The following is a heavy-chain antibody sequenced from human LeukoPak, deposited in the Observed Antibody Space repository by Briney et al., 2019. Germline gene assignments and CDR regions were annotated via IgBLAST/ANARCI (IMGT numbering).Heavy chain of an antibody. CDR3: AREVGTIGYYYYYMDV. V-gene: IGHV3-20*04. Sequence: GGSLRLSCAVSGFTFDEYGMSWVRQAPGKGLEWVSGINWNGDKTGYSDSVKGRFTISRDNAKNSLYLQMNSLKVEDTALYYCAREVGTIGYYYYYMDVWGKGTTVAVSS. J-gene: IGHJ6*03. CDR2: INWNGDKT. D-gene: IGHD1-14*01. CDR1: GFTFDEYG.